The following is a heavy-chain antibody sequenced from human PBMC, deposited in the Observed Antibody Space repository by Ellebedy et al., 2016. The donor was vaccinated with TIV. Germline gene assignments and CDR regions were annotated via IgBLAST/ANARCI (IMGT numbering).Heavy chain of an antibody. CDR3: AREPPYRGTTVTTCYFDY. CDR2: IWYDGSNK. V-gene: IGHV3-33*01. CDR1: GFTFSSYS. J-gene: IGHJ4*03. D-gene: IGHD4-17*01. Sequence: GESLKISCAASGFTFSSYSMHWVRQAPGKGLEWVAVIWYDGSNKYYADSVKGRFTISRDNSKNTLYLQMNSLRAEDTAVYYCAREPPYRGTTVTTCYFDYWGQGTLVTVSS.